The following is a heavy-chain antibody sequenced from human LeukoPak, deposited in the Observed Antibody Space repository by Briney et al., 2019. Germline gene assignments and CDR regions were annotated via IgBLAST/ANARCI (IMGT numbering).Heavy chain of an antibody. CDR3: ARQLGYCSSTSCYADKVDY. CDR2: IYCSGST. CDR1: SDSISGYY. J-gene: IGHJ4*02. Sequence: SEPLSLTCTVSSDSISGYYWGWFRQPPGKGLEWIGSIYCSGSTYYNPSLKSRVTISVDTSKNQFSLKLSSVTAADTAVYYCARQLGYCSSTSCYADKVDYWGQGTLVTVSS. D-gene: IGHD2-2*01. V-gene: IGHV4-39*01.